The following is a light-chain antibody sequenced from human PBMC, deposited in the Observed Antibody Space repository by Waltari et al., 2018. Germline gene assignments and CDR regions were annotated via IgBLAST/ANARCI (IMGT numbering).Light chain of an antibody. CDR2: ANY. V-gene: IGLV1-44*01. J-gene: IGLJ3*02. CDR1: FTNIGTNT. CDR3: ATWDDSLNGRV. Sequence: QSVLTQSPSASGTPGQRVTISCSGSFTNIGTNTVTLYQQLPGTAPKVLIFANYHRPSGVPDRFSGSKSGTSGSLVISGLQSEDEADYFCATWDDSLNGRVFGGGTKLTVL.